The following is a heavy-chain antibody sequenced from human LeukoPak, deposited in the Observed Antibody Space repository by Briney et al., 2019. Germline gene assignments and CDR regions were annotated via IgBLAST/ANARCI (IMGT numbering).Heavy chain of an antibody. D-gene: IGHD3-3*01. CDR2: ISWNSGSI. CDR3: AKSPYDDFWSGPYYFDY. J-gene: IGHJ4*02. Sequence: GGSLRLSCAASGFTFDDYAMHWVRQAPGKGLEWVSGISWNSGSIGYADSVKGRFTISRDNAKNSLYLQMNSLRAEDMALYYCAKSPYDDFWSGPYYFDYWGQGTLVTVSS. CDR1: GFTFDDYA. V-gene: IGHV3-9*03.